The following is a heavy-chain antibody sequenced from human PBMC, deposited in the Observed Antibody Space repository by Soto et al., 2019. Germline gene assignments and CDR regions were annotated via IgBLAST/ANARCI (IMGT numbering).Heavy chain of an antibody. V-gene: IGHV3-74*01. CDR1: GLTFSNYG. Sequence: CGSLGLSCAACGLTFSNYGVPLVRQAPGQGLVWVSRISDDGTITDYADSVKGRFTVSRDNARNTHSLQMNSLRSEDTAVYFCATAVDYDFWSGTTHYGMDVWAQGATVTVSS. CDR2: ISDDGTIT. D-gene: IGHD3-3*01. CDR3: ATAVDYDFWSGTTHYGMDV. J-gene: IGHJ6*02.